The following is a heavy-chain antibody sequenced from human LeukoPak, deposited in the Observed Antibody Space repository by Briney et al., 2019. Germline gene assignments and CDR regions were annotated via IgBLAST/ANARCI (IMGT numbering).Heavy chain of an antibody. V-gene: IGHV1-24*01. J-gene: IGHJ4*02. CDR1: GYTLTELS. CDR3: ATDHDSSGYYLFDY. D-gene: IGHD3-22*01. CDR2: FDPEDGET. Sequence: ASVKVCCKLSGYTLTELSMHWVRQAPGKGLEWMGGFDPEDGETIYAQKFQGRVTMTEDTSTDTAYMELSSLRSEDTAVYYCATDHDSSGYYLFDYWGQGTLVTVSS.